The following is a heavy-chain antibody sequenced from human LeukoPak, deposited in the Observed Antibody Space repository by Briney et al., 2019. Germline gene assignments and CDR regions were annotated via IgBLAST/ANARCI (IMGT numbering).Heavy chain of an antibody. CDR2: IKGDGSEK. CDR3: ARDPDAFDI. V-gene: IGHV3-7*01. Sequence: QAGGSLRLSCAASGFAFSNHWMSWVRRAPGKGLEWVANIKGDGSEKYYVDSVKGRFTISRDNAKNSLYLQMNSLRAEDTAVYYCARDPDAFDIWGQGTMVTVSS. CDR1: GFAFSNHW. J-gene: IGHJ3*02.